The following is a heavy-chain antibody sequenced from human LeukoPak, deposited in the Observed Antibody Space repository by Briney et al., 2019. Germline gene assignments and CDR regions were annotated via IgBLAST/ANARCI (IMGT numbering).Heavy chain of an antibody. Sequence: PSETLSLTCTVSGGSITSRNYYWGWIRQPPGKGLEWFGTIYDSGSTYYNPSLKSRVTISVDTSKNQFPLKLNSVTAADTAVYYCARLDCYDSSGLIDYWGQGTLVIVSS. CDR1: GGSITSRNYY. V-gene: IGHV4-39*01. J-gene: IGHJ4*02. CDR3: ARLDCYDSSGLIDY. D-gene: IGHD3-22*01. CDR2: IYDSGST.